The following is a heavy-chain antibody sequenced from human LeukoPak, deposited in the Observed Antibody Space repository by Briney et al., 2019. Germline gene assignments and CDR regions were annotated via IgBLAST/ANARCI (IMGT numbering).Heavy chain of an antibody. J-gene: IGHJ4*02. CDR3: ARDLLITVRGVIIQEYYFDY. D-gene: IGHD3-10*01. Sequence: GRSLRLSCAASGFTFSSYGMHWVRQAPGKGLEWVAVISYDGSNKYYADSVKGRFTISRDNAKNSLYLQMNSLRAEDTAVYYCARDLLITVRGVIIQEYYFDYWGQGTLVTVSS. V-gene: IGHV3-30*03. CDR2: ISYDGSNK. CDR1: GFTFSSYG.